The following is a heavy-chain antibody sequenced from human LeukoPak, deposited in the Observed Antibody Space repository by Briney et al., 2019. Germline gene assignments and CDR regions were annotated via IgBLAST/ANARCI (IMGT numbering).Heavy chain of an antibody. V-gene: IGHV3-30*04. J-gene: IGHJ4*02. CDR2: ISYDGSNK. CDR3: ARAAVDTAMESLDY. CDR1: GFTFSSYA. Sequence: GSLRLSCAASGFTFSSYAMHWVRQAPGKGLEWVAVISYDGSNKYYADSVKGRFTISRDNSKNTLYLQMNSLRAEDTAVYYCARAAVDTAMESLDYWGQGTLVTVSS. D-gene: IGHD5-18*01.